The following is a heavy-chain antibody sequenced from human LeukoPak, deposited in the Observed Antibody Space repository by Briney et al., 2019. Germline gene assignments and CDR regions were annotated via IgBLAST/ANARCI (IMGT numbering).Heavy chain of an antibody. CDR1: GFTFNNYV. Sequence: GGSLRLSCAASGFTFNNYVMSWVRQAPGKGLEWVSSVSGSGSPAYYADSVKGRFTISRDNSKNTLYLQMNTMRAEDTATYYCAKARVITSFDYWGQGTLVTVSS. CDR3: AKARVITSFDY. CDR2: VSGSGSPA. D-gene: IGHD3-22*01. V-gene: IGHV3-23*01. J-gene: IGHJ4*02.